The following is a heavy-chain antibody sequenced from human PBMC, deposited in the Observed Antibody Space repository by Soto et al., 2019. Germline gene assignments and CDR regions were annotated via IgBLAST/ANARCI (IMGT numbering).Heavy chain of an antibody. V-gene: IGHV4-34*01. CDR3: ARGFFHYYGSGSYRGEYYFDY. J-gene: IGHJ4*02. CDR1: GGYFSGYY. Sequence: SETLSLTYAFYGGYFSGYYWSWIRQTPGKGLEWIGEINHSGSTNYNPSLKSRVTISVDTSKNQFSLKLSSVTAADTAVYYCARGFFHYYGSGSYRGEYYFDYWGQGTLVTVSS. D-gene: IGHD3-10*01. CDR2: INHSGST.